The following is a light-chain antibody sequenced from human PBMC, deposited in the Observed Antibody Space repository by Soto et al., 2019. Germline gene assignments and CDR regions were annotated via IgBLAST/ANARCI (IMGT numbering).Light chain of an antibody. CDR1: SSDVGGYNY. CDR3: SSYTASLTVV. CDR2: EVS. V-gene: IGLV2-14*01. J-gene: IGLJ2*01. Sequence: QPVLTQPASVSGSPGQSITISCTGTSSDVGGYNYVSWYQQHPDKAPKLIIFEVSNRPSGVSNRFSGSKSGNTASLTISGLQAEDEADYHCSSYTASLTVVFGGGTQLTVL.